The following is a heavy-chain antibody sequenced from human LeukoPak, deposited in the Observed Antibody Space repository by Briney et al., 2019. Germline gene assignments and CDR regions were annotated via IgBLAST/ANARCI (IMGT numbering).Heavy chain of an antibody. CDR2: IRYDGSNK. CDR3: AKPPNYYDSSSLFDY. D-gene: IGHD3-22*01. V-gene: IGHV3-30*02. J-gene: IGHJ4*02. Sequence: QPGGSLRLSCAASGFTFSSYGMHWVRQAPGKGLEWVAFIRYDGSNKYYADSVKGRFTISRDNSKNTLYPQMNSLRAEDTAVYYCAKPPNYYDSSSLFDYWGQGTLVTVSS. CDR1: GFTFSSYG.